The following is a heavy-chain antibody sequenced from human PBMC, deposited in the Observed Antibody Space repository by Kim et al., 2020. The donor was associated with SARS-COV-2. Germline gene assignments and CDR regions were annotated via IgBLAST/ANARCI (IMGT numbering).Heavy chain of an antibody. CDR2: ISWNSGSM. J-gene: IGHJ1*01. Sequence: GGSLRLSFSASGFTFDDYAMHWVRQAPGKGLEWVSGISWNSGSMGYADSVKGRVTISRDSAKNSLYLQMNSLRAEDTALYYCAKDRPKKSAAGTMGSFQ. CDR1: GFTFDDYA. V-gene: IGHV3-9*01. CDR3: AKDRPKKSAAGTMGSFQ. D-gene: IGHD6-13*01.